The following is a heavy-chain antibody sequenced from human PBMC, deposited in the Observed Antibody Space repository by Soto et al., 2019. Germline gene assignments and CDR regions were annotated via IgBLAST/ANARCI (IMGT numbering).Heavy chain of an antibody. J-gene: IGHJ6*03. V-gene: IGHV4-4*02. CDR1: SGSISSSNW. CDR3: ARALWIHYYYMDV. Sequence: SETLSLTCAVSSGSISSSNWWSWVRQPPGKGLEWIGEIYHSGSTNYNPSLKSRVTISVDKSKNQFSLKLSSVTAADTAVYYCARALWIHYYYMDVWGKGTTVTVSS. D-gene: IGHD5-12*01. CDR2: IYHSGST.